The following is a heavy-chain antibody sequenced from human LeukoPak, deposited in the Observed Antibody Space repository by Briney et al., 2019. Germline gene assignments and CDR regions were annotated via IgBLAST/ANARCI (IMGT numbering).Heavy chain of an antibody. CDR2: IYYSGST. Sequence: PSETLSLTCTVSGGSISSGGYYWSWIRQHPGKGLEWIGYIYYSGSTYYNPSLKSRVTISVDTSKNQFSLKLSSVTAADTAVYYCARVNVVPKYYFDYWGQGTLVTVSS. CDR1: GGSISSGGYY. V-gene: IGHV4-31*03. CDR3: ARVNVVPKYYFDY. J-gene: IGHJ4*02. D-gene: IGHD3-10*01.